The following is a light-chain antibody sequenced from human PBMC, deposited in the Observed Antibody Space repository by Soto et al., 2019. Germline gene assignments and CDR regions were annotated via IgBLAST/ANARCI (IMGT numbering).Light chain of an antibody. CDR1: SRDVGASDY. Sequence: QSVLTQPPSASGSPGQSVAISCTGTSRDVGASDYVSWYQQHSGKAPKLLLSEVNKRPSGVPDRFSGSKSGNTASLTVSALQADDEADYYCLSHSGSSNVLGTGTKVTVL. J-gene: IGLJ1*01. CDR3: LSHSGSSNV. V-gene: IGLV2-8*01. CDR2: EVN.